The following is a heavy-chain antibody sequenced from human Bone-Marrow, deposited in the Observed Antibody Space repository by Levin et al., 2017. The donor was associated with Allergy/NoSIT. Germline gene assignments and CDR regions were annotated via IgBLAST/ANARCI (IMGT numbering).Heavy chain of an antibody. CDR3: TKSQGGPTRYYYDGMDV. Sequence: LSLTCAASGFTFSSYAMSWVRQAPGKGLEWVSAISGSGGSTYYADSVKGRFTISRDNSKNTLYLQMNSLRAEDTAVYYCTKSQGGPTRYYYDGMDVWGQGTTVTISS. V-gene: IGHV3-23*01. CDR2: ISGSGGST. J-gene: IGHJ6*02. CDR1: GFTFSSYA. D-gene: IGHD3-16*01.